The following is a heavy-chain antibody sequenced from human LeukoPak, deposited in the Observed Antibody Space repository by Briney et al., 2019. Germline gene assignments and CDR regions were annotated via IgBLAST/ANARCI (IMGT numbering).Heavy chain of an antibody. V-gene: IGHV4-61*02. D-gene: IGHD3-3*01. J-gene: IGHJ3*02. CDR1: GGSISSGSYY. CDR2: IYTSGST. CDR3: ARSQYYDFWSGYSDAFDI. Sequence: SETLSLTCTVPGGSISSGSYYWSWIRQPAGKGLEWIGRIYTSGSTNYNPSLKSRATISVDTSKNQFSLKLSSVTAADTAVYYCARSQYYDFWSGYSDAFDIWGQGTMVTVSS.